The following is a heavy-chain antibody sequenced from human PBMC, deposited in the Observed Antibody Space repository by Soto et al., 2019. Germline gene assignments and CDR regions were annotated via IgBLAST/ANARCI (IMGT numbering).Heavy chain of an antibody. D-gene: IGHD6-13*01. CDR3: AREPSSSWWHYGMDV. CDR1: GGSISSYY. CDR2: IYYSGST. J-gene: IGHJ6*02. Sequence: QVQLQESGPGLVKPSETLSLTCTVSGGSISSYYWSWIRQPPGKGLEWIGYIYYSGSTNYNPSLKSRVTISVDTSKNQFSLKLSSVTAADTAVYYCAREPSSSWWHYGMDVWGQGTTVTVSS. V-gene: IGHV4-59*01.